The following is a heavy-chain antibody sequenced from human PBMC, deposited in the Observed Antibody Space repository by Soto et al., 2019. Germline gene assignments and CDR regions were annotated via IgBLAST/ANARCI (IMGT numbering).Heavy chain of an antibody. V-gene: IGHV4-31*03. CDR1: GGSISSGDYY. CDR3: ARDETDSSDEALDI. J-gene: IGHJ3*02. D-gene: IGHD3-22*01. Sequence: SETLSLTCTVSGGSISSGDYYWNWIRQHPGKGLEWIGYIYHRGSTKYNPSLKNRVTISVDTSKNQISLKLSSLSAADTAVYYCARDETDSSDEALDIWGQGTMVTVSS. CDR2: IYHRGST.